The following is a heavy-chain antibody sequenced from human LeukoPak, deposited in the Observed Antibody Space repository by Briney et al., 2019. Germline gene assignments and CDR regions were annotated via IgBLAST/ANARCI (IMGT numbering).Heavy chain of an antibody. J-gene: IGHJ4*02. V-gene: IGHV3-30*02. Sequence: GGSLRLSCAASGFTFSSYGMHWVRQAPGKGLEWVAFIRYDGSNKYYADSVKGRFTISRDNSKNTLYLQMNSLRAEDTAVYYCAREGERTIFGPTGHYFDYWGQGTLVTVSS. CDR1: GFTFSSYG. CDR2: IRYDGSNK. D-gene: IGHD3-3*01. CDR3: AREGERTIFGPTGHYFDY.